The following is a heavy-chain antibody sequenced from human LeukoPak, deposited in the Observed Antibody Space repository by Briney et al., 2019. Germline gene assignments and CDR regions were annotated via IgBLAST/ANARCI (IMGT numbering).Heavy chain of an antibody. D-gene: IGHD5-18*01. J-gene: IGHJ4*02. CDR2: IYTSGST. V-gene: IGHV4-4*07. CDR1: GGSISSYY. Sequence: TSETLSLTCTVSGGSISSYYWSWIRQPAGKGLEWIGRIYTSGSTYYNPSLKSRVTISVDTSKNQFSLKLSSVTAADTAVYYCAKSSYSIFDYWGQGTLVTVSS. CDR3: AKSSYSIFDY.